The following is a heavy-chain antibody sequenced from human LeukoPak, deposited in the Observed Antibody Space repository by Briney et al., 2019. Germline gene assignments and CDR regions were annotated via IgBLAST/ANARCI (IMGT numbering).Heavy chain of an antibody. J-gene: IGHJ5*02. CDR2: ISSSGGTK. V-gene: IGHV3-11*04. Sequence: GGSLRLSCAGSGFTFSDYYMTWIRQAPGKGLEWISYISSSGGTKYYADSVKGRFTISRDNAKNSLYLQMNSLRAEDTAVYYCARQEAGYCSSTSCYFWFDPWGQGTLVTVSS. CDR3: ARQEAGYCSSTSCYFWFDP. CDR1: GFTFSDYY. D-gene: IGHD2-2*01.